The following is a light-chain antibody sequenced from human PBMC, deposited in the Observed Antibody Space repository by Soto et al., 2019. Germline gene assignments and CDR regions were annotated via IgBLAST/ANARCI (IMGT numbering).Light chain of an antibody. J-gene: IGKJ1*01. CDR1: QSVSRN. Sequence: EIVMTQSPATLSVSPGERATLSCRASQSVSRNLAWYQQRPGQAPRLLISGASTRATGIAARFSGSGSGTDFTLTISRLEPEDFAVYYCQQYGSSTRTFGQGTKVDIK. CDR2: GAS. V-gene: IGKV3-15*01. CDR3: QQYGSSTRT.